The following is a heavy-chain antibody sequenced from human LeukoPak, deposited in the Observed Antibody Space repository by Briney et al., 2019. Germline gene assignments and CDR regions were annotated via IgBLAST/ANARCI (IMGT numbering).Heavy chain of an antibody. V-gene: IGHV3-30*18. CDR1: GFTFSSYG. Sequence: GGSLRLSCAASGFTFSSYGMHWVRQAPGKGLEWVAVISYGGSNKYYADSVKGRFTISRDNSKNTLYLQMNSLRAEDTAVYYCAKDSPVEMATILDYWGQGTLVTVSS. CDR2: ISYGGSNK. D-gene: IGHD5-24*01. CDR3: AKDSPVEMATILDY. J-gene: IGHJ4*02.